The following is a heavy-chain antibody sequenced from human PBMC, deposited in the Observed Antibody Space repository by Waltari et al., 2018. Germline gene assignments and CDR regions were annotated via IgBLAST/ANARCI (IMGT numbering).Heavy chain of an antibody. CDR3: AGGTASAWELGHS. J-gene: IGHJ4*02. V-gene: IGHV4-34*04. CDR2: IKQSGIT. D-gene: IGHD1-26*01. Sequence: QVQLHQGGAGLLKPSETLSLTCVVYGGSFSDYYWSWIRQPPEKGLEWLGEIKQSGITNHNPSVKSRATMSLDTSKNQFSLKLSSLTAADTAVDYCAGGTASAWELGHSWGQGTLVTVSS. CDR1: GGSFSDYY.